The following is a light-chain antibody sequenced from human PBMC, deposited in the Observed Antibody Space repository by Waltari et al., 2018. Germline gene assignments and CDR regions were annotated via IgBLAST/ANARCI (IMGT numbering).Light chain of an antibody. CDR2: DES. CDR1: DIGSKS. J-gene: IGLJ3*02. Sequence: SYVLTQPPSLSVAPGKTARITCGGNDIGSKSVHWYQQRPGQAPVLVVYDESGRPSGIPERFSGSNAGNAVTLTSSGVEAGDEADYYCQVWDSTSDHRVVGGGTKLTVL. V-gene: IGLV3-21*01. CDR3: QVWDSTSDHRV.